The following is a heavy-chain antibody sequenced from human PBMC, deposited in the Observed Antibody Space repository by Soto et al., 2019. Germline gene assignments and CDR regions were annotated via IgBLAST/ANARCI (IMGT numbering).Heavy chain of an antibody. Sequence: GGSLRLSCAASGFTFSSYAMSWVRQAPGKGLEWVSAISGSGGSTYYADSVKGRFTISRDNSKNTLYLQMNSLRAEDTAVYYCANLGRIGYSSSSNYWGQGTLVTVSS. V-gene: IGHV3-23*01. D-gene: IGHD6-6*01. CDR2: ISGSGGST. CDR3: ANLGRIGYSSSSNY. CDR1: GFTFSSYA. J-gene: IGHJ4*02.